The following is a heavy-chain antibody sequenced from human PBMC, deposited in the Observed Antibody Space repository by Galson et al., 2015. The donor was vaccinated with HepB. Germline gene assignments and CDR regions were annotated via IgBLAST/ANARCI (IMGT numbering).Heavy chain of an antibody. Sequence: SLRLSCAGSGFTFNSYAISWVRRAPGKGLEWVSAISGSGSSSYYADSVKGRFTISRDNSNNTVYLQMSSLRVEDTARYYCAKDRKPFLDWFRDLRSGFDPWGQGTLVTVSS. V-gene: IGHV3-23*01. CDR2: ISGSGSSS. J-gene: IGHJ5*02. CDR3: AKDRKPFLDWFRDLRSGFDP. CDR1: GFTFNSYA. D-gene: IGHD3/OR15-3a*01.